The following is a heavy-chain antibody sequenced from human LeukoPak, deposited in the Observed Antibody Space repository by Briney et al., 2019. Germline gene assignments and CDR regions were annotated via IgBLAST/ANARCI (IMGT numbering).Heavy chain of an antibody. Sequence: ASVKVSCKASGYTLNIHWVRQAPGQGLEGMGIMTPSGDSTSYEQQFQGRVTMNRDTCTSTVYMELSNLRSEDTAVYYCAREAGAAGAYGFDDWGQGSLVTVSS. CDR1: GYTLN. D-gene: IGHD3-16*01. CDR3: AREAGAAGAYGFDD. CDR2: MTPSGDST. J-gene: IGHJ4*02. V-gene: IGHV1-46*01.